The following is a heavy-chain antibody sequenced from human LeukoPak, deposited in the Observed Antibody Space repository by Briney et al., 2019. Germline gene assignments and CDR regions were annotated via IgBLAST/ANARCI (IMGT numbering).Heavy chain of an antibody. CDR3: ARDKRDYYYDSSGHYPTRSFWYFDL. J-gene: IGHJ2*01. D-gene: IGHD3-22*01. Sequence: GGSLRLSCAASGFTVSRNYMSWVRQAPGKGLEWVAIIYGGGSTYYADSVKGRFTISRDNSKNTLDLQMSSLRAEDTAVYYCARDKRDYYYDSSGHYPTRSFWYFDLWGRGTLVIVSS. CDR2: IYGGGST. CDR1: GFTVSRNY. V-gene: IGHV3-53*01.